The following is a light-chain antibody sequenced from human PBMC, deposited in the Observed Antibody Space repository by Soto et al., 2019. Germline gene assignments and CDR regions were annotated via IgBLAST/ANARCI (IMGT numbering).Light chain of an antibody. CDR2: DAS. CDR3: QQYNSYPWT. CDR1: QSISSW. V-gene: IGKV1-5*01. J-gene: IGKJ1*01. Sequence: DIQMTQSPSTLSASVGDRVTITCRASQSISSWLAWYQQKPGKAPKVLIYDASSLESGVPSRFSGSGSGTEFTLTISSLQPDDFATYYCQQYNSYPWTFGQATKVEIK.